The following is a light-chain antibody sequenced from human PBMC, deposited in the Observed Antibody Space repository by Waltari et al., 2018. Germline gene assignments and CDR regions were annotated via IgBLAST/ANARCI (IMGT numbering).Light chain of an antibody. Sequence: SVLTQPPSLSAAPGQRGIISCAGSGANIGLNYVSWYRQVPGPSPKLIIYDDNKRPSGIPDRFSGSKSDTSATLVITGLQTGDEAEYYCGTWDNNLDGNVFGSGTQVTVL. CDR2: DDN. CDR3: GTWDNNLDGNV. J-gene: IGLJ6*01. V-gene: IGLV1-51*01. CDR1: GANIGLNY.